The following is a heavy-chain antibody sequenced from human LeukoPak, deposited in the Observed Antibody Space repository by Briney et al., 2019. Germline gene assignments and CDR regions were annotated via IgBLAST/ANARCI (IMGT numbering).Heavy chain of an antibody. CDR2: INPNSGGT. V-gene: IGHV1-2*02. D-gene: IGHD4-11*01. CDR3: ASTVTPPDYYYYYYMDV. J-gene: IGHJ6*03. Sequence: ASVKVSCKASGYTFTGHYMHWVRQAPGQGLEWMGWINPNSGGTDYAQKFQGRVTMTRDTSISTAYMELSRLRSDDTAVYYCASTVTPPDYYYYYYMDVWGKGTTVTVSS. CDR1: GYTFTGHY.